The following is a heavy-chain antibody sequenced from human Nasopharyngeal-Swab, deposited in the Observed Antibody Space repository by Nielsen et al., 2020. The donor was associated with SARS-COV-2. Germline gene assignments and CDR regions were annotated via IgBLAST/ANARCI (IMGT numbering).Heavy chain of an antibody. CDR3: TRDTPAMFAF. CDR2: ISSSGDYI. V-gene: IGHV3-21*01. J-gene: IGHJ4*02. Sequence: GESLKISCAASGFTFSIYTLNWVRQAPGKGLGWVSAISSSGDYIYHAASVKGRFTISRDNSKNSLYLQMNSLRAEDTAIYYCTRDTPAMFAFWGQGALVTVSS. CDR1: GFTFSIYT.